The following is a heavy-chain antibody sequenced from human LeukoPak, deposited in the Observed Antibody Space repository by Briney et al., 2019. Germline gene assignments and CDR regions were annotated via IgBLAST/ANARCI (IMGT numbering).Heavy chain of an antibody. CDR3: ARGSDLKYFQY. CDR2: ISSGSSTI. CDR1: GFTFSSYS. V-gene: IGHV3-48*01. J-gene: IGHJ1*01. Sequence: GRSLRLSCAASGFTFSSYSMNWVRQAPGKGLEWISYISSGSSTIYYADSVKGRFTISRDNAKNSLYLQMNSLRAEDMAVYYCARGSDLKYFQYWGQGTLVTVSS.